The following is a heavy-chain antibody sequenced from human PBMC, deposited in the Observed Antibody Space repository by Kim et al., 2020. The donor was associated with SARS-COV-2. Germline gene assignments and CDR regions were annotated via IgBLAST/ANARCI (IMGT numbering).Heavy chain of an antibody. CDR3: TTDLLYSSSSYYFDY. J-gene: IGHJ4*02. V-gene: IGHV3-15*01. D-gene: IGHD6-6*01. CDR2: IKSKTDGGTT. CDR1: GFTFSNAW. Sequence: GGSLRLSCAASGFTFSNAWMSWVRQAPGKGLEWVGRIKSKTDGGTTDYAAPVKGRFTISRDDSKNTLYLQMNSLKTEDTAVYYCTTDLLYSSSSYYFDYWGQGTLVTVSS.